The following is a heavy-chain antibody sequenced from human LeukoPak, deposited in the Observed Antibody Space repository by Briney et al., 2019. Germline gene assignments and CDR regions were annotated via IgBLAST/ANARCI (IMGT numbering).Heavy chain of an antibody. J-gene: IGHJ6*02. CDR2: ISHDESNN. CDR1: GFTFSRYG. Sequence: GGSLRLSCAASGFTFSRYGIHWVRQAPGKGLEWVAVISHDESNNYYADSVKGRFSISRDNSKNTLYLQMISLRAEDTAVYYCAKDTCSGGSCYHYYGMDVWGQGTTVTVS. CDR3: AKDTCSGGSCYHYYGMDV. D-gene: IGHD2-15*01. V-gene: IGHV3-30*18.